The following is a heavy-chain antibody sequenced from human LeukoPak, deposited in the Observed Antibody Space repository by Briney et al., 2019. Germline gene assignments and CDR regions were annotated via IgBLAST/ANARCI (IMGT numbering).Heavy chain of an antibody. J-gene: IGHJ6*04. CDR3: AHTHLTLWFGELLPKRGMDV. D-gene: IGHD3-10*01. V-gene: IGHV3-30*03. CDR1: GFTFSSYG. Sequence: QAGGSLRLSCAASGFTFSSYGAHCVRQAPGKGLEWVAVISYDGSNKYYADSVKGRFTISRDNSKNTLYLQMNSLRAEDTAVYYCAHTHLTLWFGELLPKRGMDVWGKGTTVTVSS. CDR2: ISYDGSNK.